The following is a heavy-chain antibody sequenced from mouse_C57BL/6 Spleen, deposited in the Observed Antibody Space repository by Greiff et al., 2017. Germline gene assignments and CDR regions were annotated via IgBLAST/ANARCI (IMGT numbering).Heavy chain of an antibody. CDR1: GYTFTDYY. CDR3: AGPYYMDD. CDR2: IGPGSGGT. Sequence: QVQLQQSGAELVKPGASVKISCKASGYTFTDYYINWVKQRPGQGLEWIGKIGPGSGGTYYNEKFKGKATLTADKSSSTAYMQLISLTSEYSAIDFCAGPYYMDDWGQGTTLTVSS. V-gene: IGHV1-77*01. J-gene: IGHJ2*01.